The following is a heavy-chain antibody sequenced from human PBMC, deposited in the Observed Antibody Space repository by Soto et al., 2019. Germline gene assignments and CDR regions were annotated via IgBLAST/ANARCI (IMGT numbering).Heavy chain of an antibody. D-gene: IGHD2-2*01. CDR3: ARERCSSTSCYASWFDP. CDR2: ISSSSSYI. V-gene: IGHV3-21*01. J-gene: IGHJ5*02. CDR1: GLTFSSYS. Sequence: GGSLRLSCAASGLTFSSYSMNWVRQAPGKGLEWVSSISSSSSYIYYADSVKGRFTISRDNAKNSLYLQMNSLRAEDTAVYYCARERCSSTSCYASWFDPWGQGTLVTVSS.